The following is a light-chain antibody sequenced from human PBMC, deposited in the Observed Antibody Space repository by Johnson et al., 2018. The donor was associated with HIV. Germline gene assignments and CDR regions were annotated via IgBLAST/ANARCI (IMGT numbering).Light chain of an antibody. V-gene: IGLV1-51*02. Sequence: QSVLTQPPSVSAAPGQKVTISCSGSSSNIGNNYVSWYQQLPGKAPKLLIYKNDKRPSGIPDRFFGSKSGTSATLDITGLQTGDEGDYYCGAWDSRLNAYVFGAGTKVTVL. CDR3: GAWDSRLNAYV. CDR2: KND. J-gene: IGLJ1*01. CDR1: SSNIGNNY.